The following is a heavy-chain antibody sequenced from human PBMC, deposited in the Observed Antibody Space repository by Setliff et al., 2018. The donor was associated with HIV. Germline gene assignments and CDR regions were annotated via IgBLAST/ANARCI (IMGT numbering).Heavy chain of an antibody. CDR3: ATLSGYYWQYFDY. D-gene: IGHD3-22*01. Sequence: SETLSLTCAVSGYSISSGYYWGWIRQPPGKGLEWIGHIYHSGSTSYNPSLKSRATISVDTSKNQFSLKLSSVTAADTAGYYCATLSGYYWQYFDYWGPGTLVTVSS. CDR1: GYSISSGYY. V-gene: IGHV4-38-2*01. J-gene: IGHJ4*02. CDR2: IYHSGST.